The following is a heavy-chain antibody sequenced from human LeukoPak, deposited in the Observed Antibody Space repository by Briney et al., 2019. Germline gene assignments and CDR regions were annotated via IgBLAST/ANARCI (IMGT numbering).Heavy chain of an antibody. J-gene: IGHJ4*02. Sequence: PSETLSLTCSLPIRSISRGLYDWSWIRQPPGKGLEWIVSMHYSGSTYYNPSLKSRLTISVDTSKNQYSLRLLPVSAADTSVYYCAINDRGRPADYWGQGTLVTVSS. CDR2: MHYSGST. CDR3: AINDRGRPADY. D-gene: IGHD3-10*02. CDR1: IRSISRGLYD. V-gene: IGHV4-39*01.